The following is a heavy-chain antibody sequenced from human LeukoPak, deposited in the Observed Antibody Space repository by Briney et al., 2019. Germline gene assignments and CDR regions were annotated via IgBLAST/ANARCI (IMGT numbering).Heavy chain of an antibody. CDR2: IWYDGSNK. J-gene: IGHJ6*02. D-gene: IGHD2-2*01. Sequence: GRSLRLSCAASGFTFNDFGMHWVRQAPGKGLEWVAFIWYDGSNKYYAHSVKGRFTISRDNSKNTLYLQVNSLRAEDTAVYYCARMRGELVVPDAIFDGMGVWGQGTTVTVSS. CDR3: ARMRGELVVPDAIFDGMGV. V-gene: IGHV3-33*01. CDR1: GFTFNDFG.